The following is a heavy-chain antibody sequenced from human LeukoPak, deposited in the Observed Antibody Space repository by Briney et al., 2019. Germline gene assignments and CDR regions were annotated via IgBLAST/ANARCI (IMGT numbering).Heavy chain of an antibody. D-gene: IGHD3-10*01. CDR1: GGSFSDYY. CDR2: INHSGST. Sequence: SETLSLTCAVYGGSFSDYYWSWIRQPPGKGLEWIGEINHSGSTNYNPSLKSRVTISVDTSKNQFSLKLSSVTAADTAVYYCARGRPDGSGSYYKFDPWGQGTLVTVSS. V-gene: IGHV4-34*01. J-gene: IGHJ5*02. CDR3: ARGRPDGSGSYYKFDP.